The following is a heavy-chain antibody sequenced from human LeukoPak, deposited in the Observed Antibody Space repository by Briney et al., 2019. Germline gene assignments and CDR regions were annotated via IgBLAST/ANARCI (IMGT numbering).Heavy chain of an antibody. CDR3: ASTFTN. CDR1: GGSISSGSYY. Sequence: SETLSLTCTVSGGSISSGSYYWSWIRQPAGKGLEWIGRIYTSGSTNYNPSLKSRVTISVDTSKNQFSLKLSSVTAADTAVYYCASTFTNWGQGTLVTVSS. D-gene: IGHD3-3*01. CDR2: IYTSGST. V-gene: IGHV4-61*02. J-gene: IGHJ4*02.